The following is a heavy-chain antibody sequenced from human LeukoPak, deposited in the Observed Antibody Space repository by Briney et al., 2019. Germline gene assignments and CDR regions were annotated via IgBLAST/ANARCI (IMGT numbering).Heavy chain of an antibody. CDR1: GFTFSSYS. CDR2: ISSSSSTI. V-gene: IGHV3-48*01. Sequence: GGSLRLSCAASGFTFSSYSMNWVRQAPGKGLEWVSYISSSSSTIYYADSVKGRFTISRDNAKNSLYLQMNSLRAEDTAVYYCARGGRTFAIWGQGTMVTVSS. CDR3: ARGGRTFAI. J-gene: IGHJ3*02.